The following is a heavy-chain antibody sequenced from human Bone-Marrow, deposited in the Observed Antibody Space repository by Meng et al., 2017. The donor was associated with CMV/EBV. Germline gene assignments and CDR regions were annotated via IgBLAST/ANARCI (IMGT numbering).Heavy chain of an antibody. CDR3: SRVDIVVVPAALGGYYYYGMDV. Sequence: ASVKVSCKASGYTFTSYGISWVRQAPGQGLEWMGWISAYNGNTNYAQKLQGRVTMTTDKYTSTAYMELRILRSDDKAVYYWSRVDIVVVPAALGGYYYYGMDVWGQGTTVTVSS. J-gene: IGHJ6*02. D-gene: IGHD2-2*01. CDR2: ISAYNGNT. V-gene: IGHV1-18*01. CDR1: GYTFTSYG.